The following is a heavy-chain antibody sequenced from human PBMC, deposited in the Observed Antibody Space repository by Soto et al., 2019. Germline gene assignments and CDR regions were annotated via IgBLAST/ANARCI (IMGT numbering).Heavy chain of an antibody. J-gene: IGHJ4*02. CDR1: GFTFSSYA. Sequence: QVQLVESGGGVVQPGRSLRLSCAASGFTFSSYAMHWVRQAPGKGLEWVAVISYDGSNKYYADSVKGRFTISRDNSKYTLYLQMNSLRAEDTAVYYCARAEGSITMIVVVITVIDYWGQGTLVTVSS. V-gene: IGHV3-30-3*01. CDR2: ISYDGSNK. D-gene: IGHD3-22*01. CDR3: ARAEGSITMIVVVITVIDY.